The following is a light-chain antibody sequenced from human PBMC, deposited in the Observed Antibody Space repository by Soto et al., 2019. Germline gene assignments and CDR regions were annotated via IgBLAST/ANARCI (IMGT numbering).Light chain of an antibody. CDR1: QSVSSSY. J-gene: IGKJ5*01. CDR2: GAS. CDR3: QQYGSSRIT. Sequence: EIVLTQSPGTLSLPPGERATLSCRASQSVSSSYLAWYQQKPGQAPRLLIYGASSRATGIPDRFSGSGSGTDFTLTISRLEPEDFAVYYCQQYGSSRITFGQGTRWKL. V-gene: IGKV3-20*01.